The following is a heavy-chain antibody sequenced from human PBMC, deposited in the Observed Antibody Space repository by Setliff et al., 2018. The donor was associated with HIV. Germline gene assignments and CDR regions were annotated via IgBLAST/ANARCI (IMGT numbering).Heavy chain of an antibody. J-gene: IGHJ5*01. CDR1: GGSISNHY. D-gene: IGHD3-16*01. CDR3: ARGGAVSADFDS. CDR2: IHYSGST. V-gene: IGHV4-59*11. Sequence: SETLSLTCTVSGGSISNHYWGWIRQPPGKGLEFIGNIHYSGSTDYNPSIKSRVTMSVDMSKNQLSLKVTSVTAADTAVYFCARGGAVSADFDSWGQGTLVTVSS.